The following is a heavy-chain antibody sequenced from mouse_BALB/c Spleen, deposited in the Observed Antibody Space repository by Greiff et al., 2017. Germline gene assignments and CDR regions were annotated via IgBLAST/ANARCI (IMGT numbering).Heavy chain of an antibody. CDR3: TKENWDRGYFDV. J-gene: IGHJ1*01. CDR1: GYTFTSYW. V-gene: IGHV1-69*02. Sequence: QVHVKQPGAELVRPGASVKLSCKASGYTFTSYWINWVKQRPGQGLEWIGNIYPSDSYTNYNQKFKDKATLTVDKSSSTAYMQLSSPTSEDSAVYYCTKENWDRGYFDVWGAGTTVTVSS. CDR2: IYPSDSYT. D-gene: IGHD4-1*01.